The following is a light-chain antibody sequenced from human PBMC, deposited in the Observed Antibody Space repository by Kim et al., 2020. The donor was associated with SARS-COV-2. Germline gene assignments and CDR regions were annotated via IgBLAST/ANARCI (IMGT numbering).Light chain of an antibody. CDR2: AAS. V-gene: IGKV1-39*01. CDR3: QQSYSMPWT. CDR1: QSISTY. Sequence: DIQMTQSPSSLSASVGDRVTITCRASQSISTYVNWYQQKAGRVPQLLIYAASTFQSGVPSRISGSGSGTEFTLTISSLQPEDFATYYCQQSYSMPWTFGQGTKVDIK. J-gene: IGKJ1*01.